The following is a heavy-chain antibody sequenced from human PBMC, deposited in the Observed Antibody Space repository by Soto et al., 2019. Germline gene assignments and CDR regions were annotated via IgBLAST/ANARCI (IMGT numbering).Heavy chain of an antibody. CDR1: GGSISSYY. V-gene: IGHV4-59*08. D-gene: IGHD4-17*01. J-gene: IGHJ4*02. CDR3: ARIYGDQLLDY. Sequence: SETLSLTCTFSGGSISSYYWSLIRQPPGKGLEWIGYIYYSGSTNYNPSLKSRVTISVDTSKNQFSLKLSSVTAADTAVYYCARIYGDQLLDYWGQGTLVTVS. CDR2: IYYSGST.